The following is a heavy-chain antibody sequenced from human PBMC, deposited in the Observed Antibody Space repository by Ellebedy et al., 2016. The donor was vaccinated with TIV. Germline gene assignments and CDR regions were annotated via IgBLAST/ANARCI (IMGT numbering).Heavy chain of an antibody. CDR3: TRDLTNIMSGDY. CDR1: GYTFTDYY. Sequence: AASVKVSCKTSGYTFTDYYIHWVRQAPGQGLEWMAWINPNSGGTNYAQKFQGRVTVTRDTSTSTAFLELSRLRSDDTAVYYCTRDLTNIMSGDYWGQGTLVTVSS. V-gene: IGHV1-2*02. CDR2: INPNSGGT. J-gene: IGHJ4*02. D-gene: IGHD5/OR15-5a*01.